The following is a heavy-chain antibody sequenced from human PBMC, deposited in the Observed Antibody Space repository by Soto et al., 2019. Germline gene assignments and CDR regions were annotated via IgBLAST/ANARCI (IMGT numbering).Heavy chain of an antibody. J-gene: IGHJ4*02. V-gene: IGHV3-21*01. CDR1: GFTFSSYS. D-gene: IGHD2-15*01. CDR2: ISSSSSYI. Sequence: GESLKISCAASGFTFSSYSMNWVRQAPGKGLEWVSSISSSSSYIYYADSVKGRFTISRDNAKNSLYLQMNSLRAEDTAVYYCARVERCSGGSCYSLVRYWGQGTLVTVSS. CDR3: ARVERCSGGSCYSLVRY.